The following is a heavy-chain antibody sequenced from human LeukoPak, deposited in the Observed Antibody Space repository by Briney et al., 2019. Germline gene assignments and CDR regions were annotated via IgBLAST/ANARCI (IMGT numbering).Heavy chain of an antibody. CDR3: AKQRDYYDSSGYYRGYYFDY. CDR2: MNQDGSGK. J-gene: IGHJ4*02. Sequence: GGSLRLSCAASGFTFNNFWMSWVRQTPGKGLEWVANMNQDGSGKYYLDSVKGRFTISRDNAENSVFLQMNSLRAEDTGVYYCAKQRDYYDSSGYYRGYYFDYWGQGTLVTVSS. CDR1: GFTFNNFW. V-gene: IGHV3-7*03. D-gene: IGHD3-22*01.